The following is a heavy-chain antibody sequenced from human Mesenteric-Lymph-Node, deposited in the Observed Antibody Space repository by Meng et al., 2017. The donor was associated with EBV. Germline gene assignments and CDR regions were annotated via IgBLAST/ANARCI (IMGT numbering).Heavy chain of an antibody. CDR1: GFSLSTYAVG. D-gene: IGHD4-23*01. V-gene: IGHV2-5*02. CDR2: LYWDDDE. CDR3: VHGRGGGNSAIFDY. J-gene: IGHJ4*02. Sequence: QITLKESGPTLVKPTQTLTLTFTFSGFSLSTYAVGVGWIRQPPGKALEWLALLYWDDDERYSPSLQSRLTITKDTSITQVVLTMTNMDPVDTATYYCVHGRGGGNSAIFDYWGQGTLVTVAS.